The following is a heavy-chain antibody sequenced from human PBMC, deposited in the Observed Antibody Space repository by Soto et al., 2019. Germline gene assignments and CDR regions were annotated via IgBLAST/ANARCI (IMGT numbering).Heavy chain of an antibody. V-gene: IGHV3-30*18. Sequence: QVQLVESGGGVVQPGRSLRLSCAASGFTFSSYGMHWVRQAPGKGLEWVAVISYDGSKKYYADSVKGRFTISRDNSKNTLDMQMNSLIAEDTAVYYCEKDRTTVTIYLNFDLCFRGTLVTVS. CDR3: EKDRTTVTIYLNFDL. J-gene: IGHJ2*01. CDR2: ISYDGSKK. D-gene: IGHD4-17*01. CDR1: GFTFSSYG.